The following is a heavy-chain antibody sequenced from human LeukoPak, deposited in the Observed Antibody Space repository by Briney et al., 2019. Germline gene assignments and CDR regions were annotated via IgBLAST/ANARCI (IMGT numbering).Heavy chain of an antibody. CDR3: ARDNYSSIDS. CDR1: GFTFSTYS. D-gene: IGHD5-18*01. Sequence: GRSLRLSCAASGFTFSTYSMHWVRQAPGKGLEWVSYISGNSSTIYFADSVKGRFTVSRDNPKNSLYLQMSSLRDEDTAVYFCARDNYSSIDSWGQGTLVTVSS. CDR2: ISGNSSTI. J-gene: IGHJ4*02. V-gene: IGHV3-48*02.